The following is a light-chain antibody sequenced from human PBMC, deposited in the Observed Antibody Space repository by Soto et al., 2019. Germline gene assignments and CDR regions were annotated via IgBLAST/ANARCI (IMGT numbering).Light chain of an antibody. V-gene: IGKV3-15*01. CDR2: GAS. CDR1: QSVSAN. J-gene: IGKJ2*01. CDR3: QQSDNWPYT. Sequence: EVVMPQSPATLSVSPGERATLSCRASQSVSANLAWYQQKPGQAPSLLIYGASTRATGIPDRFSGSGSGTDFTLTISSLQSEDFAVYYCQQSDNWPYTFGQGTKLDIK.